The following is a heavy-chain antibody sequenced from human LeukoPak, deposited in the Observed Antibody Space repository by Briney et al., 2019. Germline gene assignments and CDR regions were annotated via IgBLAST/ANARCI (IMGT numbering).Heavy chain of an antibody. CDR3: AKDRISWEMATIKSLAGGFDY. Sequence: GGSLRLSCAASGFTVSSNYMSWVRQAPGKGLEWVSAISGSGGSTYYADSVKGRFTISRDNSKNTLYLQMNSLRAEDTAVYYCAKDRISWEMATIKSLAGGFDYWGQGTLVTVSS. CDR1: GFTVSSNY. V-gene: IGHV3-23*01. J-gene: IGHJ4*02. CDR2: ISGSGGST. D-gene: IGHD5-24*01.